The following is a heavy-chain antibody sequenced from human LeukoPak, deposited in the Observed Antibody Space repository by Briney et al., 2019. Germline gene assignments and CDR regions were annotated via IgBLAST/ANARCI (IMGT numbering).Heavy chain of an antibody. J-gene: IGHJ4*02. CDR3: AKDTHIVVVTASTFDY. CDR2: ISGSGGST. Sequence: GGSLRLSCAASGFTFSSYAMSWVRQVPGKGLEWVSAISGSGGSTYYADSVKGRFTISRDNSKNTLYLQMNSLRAEDTAVYYCAKDTHIVVVTASTFDYWGQGTLVTVSS. V-gene: IGHV3-23*01. CDR1: GFTFSSYA. D-gene: IGHD2-21*02.